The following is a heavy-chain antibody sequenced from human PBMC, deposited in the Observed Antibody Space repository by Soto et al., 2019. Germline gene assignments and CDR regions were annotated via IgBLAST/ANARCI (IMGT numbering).Heavy chain of an antibody. CDR2: IYHSGST. V-gene: IGHV4-4*02. Sequence: QVQLQESGPGLVKPSGTLSLTCAVSGGSISSSNWWSWVRQPPGKGVEWIGEIYHSGSTNYNPSLTSRVTISVEKSKNPFSPKLSSVTAADTAVYYCARVAVAGTRFDYWGQGTQVTVSS. CDR3: ARVAVAGTRFDY. D-gene: IGHD6-19*01. CDR1: GGSISSSNW. J-gene: IGHJ4*02.